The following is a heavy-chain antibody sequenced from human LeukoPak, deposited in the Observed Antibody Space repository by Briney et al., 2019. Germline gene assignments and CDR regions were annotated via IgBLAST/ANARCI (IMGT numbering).Heavy chain of an antibody. CDR2: INPNSGGT. Sequence: ASVKVSCKASGYTFTGYYMHWVRQAPGQGLEWMGWINPNSGGTNYAQKFQGRVIMTRDTSISTAYMELSRLRSDDTAVYYCARDSAPGGSSGGFDYWGQGTLVTVSS. D-gene: IGHD6-13*01. CDR3: ARDSAPGGSSGGFDY. V-gene: IGHV1-2*02. CDR1: GYTFTGYY. J-gene: IGHJ4*02.